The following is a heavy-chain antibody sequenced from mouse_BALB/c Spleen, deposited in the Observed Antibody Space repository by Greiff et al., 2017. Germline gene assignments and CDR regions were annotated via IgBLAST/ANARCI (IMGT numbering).Heavy chain of an antibody. CDR1: GFTFSSYT. CDR2: ISNGGGST. D-gene: IGHD2-4*01. CDR3: ARQGDDYDGVAY. J-gene: IGHJ3*01. V-gene: IGHV5-12-2*01. Sequence: EVQLVESGGGLVQPGGSLKLSCAASGFTFSSYTMSWVRQTPEKRLEWVAYISNGGGSTDYPDTVKGRFTISRDNAKNTLYLQMSSLKSEDTAMYYCARQGDDYDGVAYWGQGTLVTVSA.